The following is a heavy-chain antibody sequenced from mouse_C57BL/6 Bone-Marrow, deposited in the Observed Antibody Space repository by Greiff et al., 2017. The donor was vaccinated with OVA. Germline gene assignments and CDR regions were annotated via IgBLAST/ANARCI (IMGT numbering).Heavy chain of an antibody. Sequence: QVQLQQSGAELMKPGASVKLSCKASGYTFTGYWIAWVKQRPGHGLEWIGEIFPGSGSTNYNEKFKGKATFTVDTSSNTAYMQLSSLTTEDSAIYDCARGGTYCSSYGFAYWGQGTLVTVSA. CDR3: ARGGTYCSSYGFAY. J-gene: IGHJ3*01. V-gene: IGHV1-9*01. CDR2: IFPGSGST. CDR1: GYTFTGYW. D-gene: IGHD1-1*01.